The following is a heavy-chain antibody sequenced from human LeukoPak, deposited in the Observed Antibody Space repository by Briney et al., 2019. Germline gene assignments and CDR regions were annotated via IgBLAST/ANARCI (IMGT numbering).Heavy chain of an antibody. Sequence: ASVKVPCKASGYTFTSYYMHWVRQAPGQGLEWMGIINPSGGSTSYAQKFQGRVTMTRNTSISTAYMELSSLRYEDTAVYYCARLPLDPWGQGTLVTVSS. CDR2: INPSGGST. CDR1: GYTFTSYY. V-gene: IGHV1-46*01. CDR3: ARLPLDP. J-gene: IGHJ5*02.